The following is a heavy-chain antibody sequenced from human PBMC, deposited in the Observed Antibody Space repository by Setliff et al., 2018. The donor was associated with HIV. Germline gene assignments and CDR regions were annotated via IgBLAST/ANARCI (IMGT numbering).Heavy chain of an antibody. CDR2: IHYSGST. D-gene: IGHD3-22*01. Sequence: SETLSLTCTISGGSIIRRDYYWGWIRQPPGKGLQWIGSIHYSGSTYYQPSPRSRVSISVDTAKNQFSLNLKSVTAADTAVYYCARAIVVKDYDSSGLFDYWGQGTLVTVSS. J-gene: IGHJ4*02. CDR1: GGSIIRRDYY. V-gene: IGHV4-39*01. CDR3: ARAIVVKDYDSSGLFDY.